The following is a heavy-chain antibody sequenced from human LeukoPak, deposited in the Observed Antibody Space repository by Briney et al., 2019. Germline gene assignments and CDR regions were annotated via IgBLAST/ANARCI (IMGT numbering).Heavy chain of an antibody. V-gene: IGHV3-21*01. CDR1: GFTFSSYS. Sequence: GGSLRLSCAASGFTFSSYSMNWVRQAPGKGLEWVSSISSSSNYIYYADSVKGRFTISRDNAKNSLYLQMNSLRAEDTAVYYCAREGRVYYYYGMDVWGQGTTVTVSS. J-gene: IGHJ6*02. CDR2: ISSSSNYI. CDR3: AREGRVYYYYGMDV.